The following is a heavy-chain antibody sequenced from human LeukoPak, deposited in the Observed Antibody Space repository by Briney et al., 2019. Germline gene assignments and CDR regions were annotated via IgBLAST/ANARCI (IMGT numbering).Heavy chain of an antibody. J-gene: IGHJ4*02. Sequence: SETLSLTCTVSGYSISSDSYWGWIRQPPGKGLEWIGEINHSGSTNYNPSLKSRVTISVDTSKNQFSLKLSSVTAADTAVYYCARRYDDFWSGYGIDYWGQGTLVTVSS. CDR3: ARRYDDFWSGYGIDY. D-gene: IGHD3-3*01. CDR1: GYSISSDSY. CDR2: INHSGST. V-gene: IGHV4-38-2*02.